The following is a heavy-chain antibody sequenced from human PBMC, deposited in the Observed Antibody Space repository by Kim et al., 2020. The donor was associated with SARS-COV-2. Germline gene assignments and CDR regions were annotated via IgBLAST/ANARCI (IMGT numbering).Heavy chain of an antibody. J-gene: IGHJ4*02. CDR3: ARERRKTYYYDSSGG. D-gene: IGHD3-22*01. CDR2: ISSSSSYI. Sequence: GGSLRLFCAASGFTFSSYSMNWVRQAPGKGLEWVSSISSSSSYIYYADSVKGRFTISRDNAKNSLYLQMNSLRAEDTAVYYCARERRKTYYYDSSGGWGQGTLVTVSS. V-gene: IGHV3-21*01. CDR1: GFTFSSYS.